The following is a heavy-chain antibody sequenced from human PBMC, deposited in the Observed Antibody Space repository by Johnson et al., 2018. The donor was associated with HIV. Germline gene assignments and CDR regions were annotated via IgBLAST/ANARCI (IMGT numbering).Heavy chain of an antibody. Sequence: QVQLVESGGGVVQPGRSLRLSCAASGFTFSSYAMHWVRQAPGRGLEWVAVISYDGSNKYYADSVKSRFTISRDNSKNTLYLQMNSLRAEDTAVYYCARDQFYSSGWYDTVAISGQQHDAFDIWGKGTMVTVSS. CDR2: ISYDGSNK. V-gene: IGHV3-30*14. J-gene: IGHJ3*02. D-gene: IGHD6-13*01. CDR3: ARDQFYSSGWYDTVAISGQQHDAFDI. CDR1: GFTFSSYA.